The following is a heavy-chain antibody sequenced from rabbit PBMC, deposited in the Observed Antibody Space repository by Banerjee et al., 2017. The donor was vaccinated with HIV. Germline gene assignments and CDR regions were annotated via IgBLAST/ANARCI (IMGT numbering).Heavy chain of an antibody. J-gene: IGHJ4*01. CDR3: ARDLAGVIGWNFGL. Sequence: QEQLEESGGDLVKPGASLTLTCTASGFSFSSNYDMCWVRQAPGKGLEWIACIYTGSGGSTYYASWAKGRFTISKTSSTTVTLQMTSLTAAHTATYFCARDLAGVIGWNFGLWGPGTLVTVS. D-gene: IGHD4-1*01. CDR2: IYTGSGGST. V-gene: IGHV1S45*01. CDR1: GFSFSSNYD.